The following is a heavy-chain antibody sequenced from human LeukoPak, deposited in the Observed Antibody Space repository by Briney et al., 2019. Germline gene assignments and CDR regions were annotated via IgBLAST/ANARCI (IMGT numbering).Heavy chain of an antibody. CDR2: ISSSSSYI. Sequence: PGGSLRLSCAASGFTFSSYSMNWVRQAPGKGLEWGSSISSSSSYIYYADSVKGRFTISRDNAKNSLYLQMNSLRAEDTAVYYCARVGAAAGTGFDYWGQGTLVTVSS. CDR1: GFTFSSYS. CDR3: ARVGAAAGTGFDY. J-gene: IGHJ4*02. D-gene: IGHD6-13*01. V-gene: IGHV3-21*01.